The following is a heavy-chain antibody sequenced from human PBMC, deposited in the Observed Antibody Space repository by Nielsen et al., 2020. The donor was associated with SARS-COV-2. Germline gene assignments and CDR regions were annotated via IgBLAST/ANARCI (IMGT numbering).Heavy chain of an antibody. V-gene: IGHV4-4*02. Sequence: WIRQPPGKGLEWIGEIYHSGSTNYNPSLKSRVTISVDKSKNQFSLKLSSVTAADTAVYYCARDPGATYCGGDCYLLEGGMDVWGQGTTVTVSS. CDR2: IYHSGST. J-gene: IGHJ6*02. D-gene: IGHD2-21*02. CDR3: ARDPGATYCGGDCYLLEGGMDV.